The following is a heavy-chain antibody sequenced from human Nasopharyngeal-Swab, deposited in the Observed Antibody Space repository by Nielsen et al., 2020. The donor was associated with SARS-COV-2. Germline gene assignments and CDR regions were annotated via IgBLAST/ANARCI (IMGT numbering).Heavy chain of an antibody. CDR1: GGSFTDYY. V-gene: IGHV4-34*01. CDR3: ARGLVDVNMMLVVIGFSYWLDS. Sequence: SETLSLTCAVYGGSFTDYYWMWIRQPPGKGLEWIGEINHRGSTNYNPSLKSRVTISADTSKNQFSLNLSSVTAADTAVYYCARGLVDVNMMLVVIGFSYWLDSWGQGTLVTVSS. CDR2: INHRGST. D-gene: IGHD3-22*01. J-gene: IGHJ5*01.